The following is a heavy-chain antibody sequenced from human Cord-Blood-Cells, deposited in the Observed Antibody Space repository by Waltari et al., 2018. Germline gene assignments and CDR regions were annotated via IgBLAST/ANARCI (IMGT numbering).Heavy chain of an antibody. D-gene: IGHD6-6*01. CDR1: GYSIRCGYY. J-gene: IGHJ4*02. CDR3: ARDFRDSSSSGGFDY. Sequence: QVQLQESGPGLVKPSETLSLTCGVSGYSIRCGYYWVWIRQPPGKGLEWIGSIYHSGSTYYNPSLKSRVTISVDTSKNQFSLKLSSVTAADTAVYYCARDFRDSSSSGGFDYWGQGTLVTVSS. V-gene: IGHV4-38-2*02. CDR2: IYHSGST.